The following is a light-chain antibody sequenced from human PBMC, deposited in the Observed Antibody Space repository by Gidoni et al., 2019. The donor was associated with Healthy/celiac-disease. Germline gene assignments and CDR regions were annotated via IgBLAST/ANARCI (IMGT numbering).Light chain of an antibody. CDR1: QGISSY. Sequence: AIRITQSPSSLSASTGDRVTMTCRASQGISSYLAWYQQKPGKAPKLLIYAASTLQRGVPARFSGSGSGTDFTLTISCLQAEDFATYYCQQYYSYPRGFGQGTKVEIK. CDR2: AAS. CDR3: QQYYSYPRG. J-gene: IGKJ1*01. V-gene: IGKV1-8*01.